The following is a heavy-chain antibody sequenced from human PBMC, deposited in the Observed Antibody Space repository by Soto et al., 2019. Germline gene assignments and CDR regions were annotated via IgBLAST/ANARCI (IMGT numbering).Heavy chain of an antibody. CDR2: ISGSIGST. CDR3: AKLPYSSGVYYFDY. Sequence: EVQLLESGGGLVQPGGSLRLSCAASRFTFSTYAMSWVRQVPGKGLEWVSAISGSIGSTYYADSVKGRFTISRDNSKNTLYLQMNSMRAEDTAVYYCAKLPYSSGVYYFDYWGQGTLVTVSS. J-gene: IGHJ4*02. CDR1: RFTFSTYA. V-gene: IGHV3-23*01. D-gene: IGHD6-19*01.